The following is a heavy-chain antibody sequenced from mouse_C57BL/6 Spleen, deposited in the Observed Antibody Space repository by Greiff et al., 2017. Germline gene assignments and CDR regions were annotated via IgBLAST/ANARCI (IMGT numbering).Heavy chain of an antibody. CDR2: ISSGGSYT. V-gene: IGHV5-6*01. J-gene: IGHJ2*01. CDR3: ARHDTMVTSVFDY. Sequence: EVQGVESGGDLVKPGGSLKLSCAASGFTFSSYGMSWVRQTPDKRLEWVATISSGGSYTYYPDSVTGRFTISRDNAKNTLYLQMSSLKSEDTAMYYCARHDTMVTSVFDYWGQGTTLTVSS. D-gene: IGHD2-2*01. CDR1: GFTFSSYG.